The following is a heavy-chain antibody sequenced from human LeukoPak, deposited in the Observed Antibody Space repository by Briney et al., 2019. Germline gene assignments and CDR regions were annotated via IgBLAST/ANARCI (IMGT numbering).Heavy chain of an antibody. CDR2: ISNGATTI. CDR1: GFTFGSHE. Sequence: GGSLRLSCAASGFTFGSHEMNWVRQAPGKGLEWISHISNGATTIYYADPVKGRFTISRDNAKNSLYLQMNSLRAEDTAVYYCARGGYCSSTICYPRNAFDMWGQGTVVTVSS. D-gene: IGHD2-2*01. J-gene: IGHJ3*02. V-gene: IGHV3-48*03. CDR3: ARGGYCSSTICYPRNAFDM.